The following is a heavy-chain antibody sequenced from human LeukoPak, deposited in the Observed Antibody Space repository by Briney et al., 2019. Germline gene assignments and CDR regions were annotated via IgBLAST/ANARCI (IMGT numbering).Heavy chain of an antibody. D-gene: IGHD3-16*01. J-gene: IGHJ6*03. V-gene: IGHV3-30*02. CDR3: AKPVIPSAYQGTYYMDV. CDR1: GLIFSSYG. Sequence: PGGPLRLSCAASGLIFSSYGMHWVRQAPGEGLEWVAYIRHDESKTFYADSVKGRFTISRDNSKNTLYLQMHSLRAEDTALYYCAKPVIPSAYQGTYYMDVWGKGTTVTASS. CDR2: IRHDESKT.